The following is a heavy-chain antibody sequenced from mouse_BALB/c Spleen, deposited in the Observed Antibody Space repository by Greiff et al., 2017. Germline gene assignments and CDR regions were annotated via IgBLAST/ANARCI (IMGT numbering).Heavy chain of an antibody. V-gene: IGHV3-8*02. CDR1: GDSITSGY. D-gene: IGHD1-1*01. CDR3: ARFYYGSRMFAY. CDR2: ISYSGST. Sequence: EVQRVESGPSLVKPSQTLSLTCSVTGDSITSGYWNWIRKFPGNKLEYMGYISYSGSTYYNPSLKSRISITRDTSKNQYYLQLNSVTTEDTATYYCARFYYGSRMFAYWGQGTLVTVSA. J-gene: IGHJ3*01.